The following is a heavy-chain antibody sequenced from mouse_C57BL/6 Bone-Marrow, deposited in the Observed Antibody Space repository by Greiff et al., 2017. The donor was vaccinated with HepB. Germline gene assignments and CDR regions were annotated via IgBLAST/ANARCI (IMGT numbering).Heavy chain of an antibody. CDR3: ARPSYYGSSYGAMDY. D-gene: IGHD1-1*01. Sequence: QVQLQQPGAELLKPGASVKLSCKASGYTFTSYWMHWVKQRPGQGLEWIGMIHPNSGSTNYNEKFKSKATLTVDKSSSTAYMQLSSLTSEDSAVYYCARPSYYGSSYGAMDYWGQGTSVTVSS. CDR2: IHPNSGST. CDR1: GYTFTSYW. J-gene: IGHJ4*01. V-gene: IGHV1-64*01.